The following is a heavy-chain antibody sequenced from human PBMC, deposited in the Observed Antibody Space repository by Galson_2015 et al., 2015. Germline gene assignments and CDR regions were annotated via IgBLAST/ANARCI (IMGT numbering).Heavy chain of an antibody. J-gene: IGHJ4*02. CDR3: AERGIVGSGGSLDY. CDR2: INGDGSGT. D-gene: IGHD2-15*01. CDR1: GFTFRSHW. Sequence: SLRLSCAASGFTFRSHWIQWVRQAPGKGLEWVSYINGDGSGTGYADSVKGRFTISRDNSKNTLYLQMNSLRDEDTAMYYCAERGIVGSGGSLDYWGQGTLVTVSS. V-gene: IGHV3-74*01.